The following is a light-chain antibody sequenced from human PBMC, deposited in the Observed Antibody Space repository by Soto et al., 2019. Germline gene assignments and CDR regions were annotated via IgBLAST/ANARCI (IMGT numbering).Light chain of an antibody. CDR3: QQYGVSPIT. CDR2: GAS. Sequence: EIVLAQSPGTLSLSPGDRATLSCRASQSVSTSSLGWYQQKPGQATRLLIYGASSRATGIPDRFSGSGSGQDFTLTINRLEPEDFEVYYCQQYGVSPITFGQGTRLEIK. J-gene: IGKJ5*01. CDR1: QSVSTSS. V-gene: IGKV3-20*01.